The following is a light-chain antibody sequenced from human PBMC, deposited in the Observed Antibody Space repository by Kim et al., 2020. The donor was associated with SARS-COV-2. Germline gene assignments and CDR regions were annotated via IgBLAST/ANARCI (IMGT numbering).Light chain of an antibody. Sequence: EIVMTQSPATLSVSPGERATLSCRASQSISSNLAWYQQKPGQGPRLLMYDAATRATGIPARFSGGGSGTEFTLTISSLQSEDSAVYYCQQYNNWPRTFGQGTKVDIK. CDR2: DAA. V-gene: IGKV3-15*01. CDR1: QSISSN. J-gene: IGKJ1*01. CDR3: QQYNNWPRT.